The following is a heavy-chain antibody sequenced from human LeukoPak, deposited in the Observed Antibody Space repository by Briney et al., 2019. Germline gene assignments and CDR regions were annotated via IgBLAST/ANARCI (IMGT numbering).Heavy chain of an antibody. CDR3: ARTRSWCFNP. CDR2: LSGHSIAT. D-gene: IGHD4/OR15-4a*01. Sequence: GGSLRLSCAASGFTFSNYAMTWVRQAPGRGLEWVSSLSGHSIATHYADSVKGRFTISRDNSKNTLYLQLNSLRAEDTAVYYCARTRSWCFNPWGQGTLVTVSS. J-gene: IGHJ5*02. CDR1: GFTFSNYA. V-gene: IGHV3-23*01.